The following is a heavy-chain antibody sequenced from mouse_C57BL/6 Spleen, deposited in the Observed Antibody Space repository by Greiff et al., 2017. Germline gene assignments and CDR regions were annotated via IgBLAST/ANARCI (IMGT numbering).Heavy chain of an antibody. CDR1: GYTFTDYY. Sequence: EVQLQQSGPELVKPGASVKISCKASGYTFTDYYMNWVKQSHGKSLEWIGDINPNNGGTSYNQKFKGKATLTVDKSSSTAYMELRSLTSEDSAVYYCARKGDYFDCWGQVTTLTVAS. CDR3: ARKGDYFDC. V-gene: IGHV1-26*01. J-gene: IGHJ2*01. CDR2: INPNNGGT.